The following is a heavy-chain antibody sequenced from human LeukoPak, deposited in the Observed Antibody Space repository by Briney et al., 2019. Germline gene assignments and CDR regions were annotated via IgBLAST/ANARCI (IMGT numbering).Heavy chain of an antibody. V-gene: IGHV3-66*01. CDR3: ARSPTVTPLTAFDY. D-gene: IGHD4-17*01. CDR2: IYSGGST. Sequence: GGSLRLSCAASGFTVSSNYMSWVRQAPGKGLEWVSVIYSGGSTYYADSVKGRFTISRDNSKNTLYLQMNSLRAEDTAVYYCARSPTVTPLTAFDYWGQGTLVTVSS. J-gene: IGHJ4*02. CDR1: GFTVSSNY.